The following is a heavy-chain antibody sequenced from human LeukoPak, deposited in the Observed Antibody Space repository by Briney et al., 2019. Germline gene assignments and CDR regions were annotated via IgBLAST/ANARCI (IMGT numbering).Heavy chain of an antibody. V-gene: IGHV4-38-2*01. CDR2: IYHSGST. Sequence: SETLSLTCAVSGYSISSGYYWGWIRQPPGKGLEWSGSIYHSGSTYYNPSLKSRVTISVDTSKNQFSLKLSSVTAADTAVYYCARHRGATVAIIGWFDPWGQGTLVTVSS. CDR1: GYSISSGYY. J-gene: IGHJ5*02. CDR3: ARHRGATVAIIGWFDP. D-gene: IGHD4-23*01.